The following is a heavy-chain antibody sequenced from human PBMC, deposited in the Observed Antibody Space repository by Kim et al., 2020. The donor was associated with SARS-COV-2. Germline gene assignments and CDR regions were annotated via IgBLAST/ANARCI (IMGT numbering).Heavy chain of an antibody. D-gene: IGHD2-15*01. CDR3: ATVDIVVVEAFDI. J-gene: IGHJ3*02. Sequence: SAQKFQGRVTMTEDTSTDTAYMELSSLRSEDTAVYYCATVDIVVVEAFDIWGQGTMVTVSS. V-gene: IGHV1-24*01.